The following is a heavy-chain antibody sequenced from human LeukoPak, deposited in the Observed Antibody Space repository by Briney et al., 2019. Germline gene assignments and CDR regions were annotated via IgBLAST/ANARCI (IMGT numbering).Heavy chain of an antibody. V-gene: IGHV1-69*06. Sequence: GASVKVSCKASGGSYNSYVFSWVRQAPGQGLEWMGGIIPIIDTAEYAQKFQGRVTITADKSTSTAYMELSSPRSEDTAVYYCAGGYSSSWRADYWGQGTLVTVSS. J-gene: IGHJ4*02. CDR1: GGSYNSYV. CDR2: IIPIIDTA. CDR3: AGGYSSSWRADY. D-gene: IGHD6-13*01.